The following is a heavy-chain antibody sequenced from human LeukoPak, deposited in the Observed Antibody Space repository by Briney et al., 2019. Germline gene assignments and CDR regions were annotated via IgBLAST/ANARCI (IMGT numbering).Heavy chain of an antibody. CDR2: IYYSGST. D-gene: IGHD6-13*01. CDR1: GGSISSSSYY. CDR3: ARVPGQLVQPSAFDI. Sequence: SETLSLTCTVSGGSISSSSYYWGWIRQPPGKGLEWIGSIYYSGSTYYNPSLKSRVTISVDKSKNQFSLKLSSVTAADTAVYYCARVPGQLVQPSAFDIWGRGTMVTVSS. J-gene: IGHJ3*02. V-gene: IGHV4-39*07.